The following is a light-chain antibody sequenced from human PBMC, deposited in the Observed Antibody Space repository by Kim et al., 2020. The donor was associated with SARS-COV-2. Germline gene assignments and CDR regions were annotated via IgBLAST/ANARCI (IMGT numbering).Light chain of an antibody. CDR1: QSVSSN. Sequence: EIVMTQSPATLSVSLGERVTLSCRASQSVSSNLAWYQHRPGQAPRLLIYGVSTRATGIPARFSGSGSGTEFTLTISSLQSEDFAVYYCQQSNNWPYTFGQGPELEI. J-gene: IGKJ2*01. CDR2: GVS. CDR3: QQSNNWPYT. V-gene: IGKV3D-15*01.